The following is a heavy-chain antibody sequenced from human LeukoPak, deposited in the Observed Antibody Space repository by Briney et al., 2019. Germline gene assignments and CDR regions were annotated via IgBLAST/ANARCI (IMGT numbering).Heavy chain of an antibody. V-gene: IGHV4-39*07. CDR2: IYYSGST. CDR1: GGSISSSSYY. CDR3: ATVPMGYQTYYFDY. J-gene: IGHJ4*02. Sequence: KPSETLSLTCTVSGGSISSSSYYWGWIRQPPGKGLEWIGSIYYSGSTYYNPSLKSRVTISVDTSKNQFSLKLSSVTAADTAVYYCATVPMGYQTYYFDYWGQGTLVTVSS. D-gene: IGHD3-10*01.